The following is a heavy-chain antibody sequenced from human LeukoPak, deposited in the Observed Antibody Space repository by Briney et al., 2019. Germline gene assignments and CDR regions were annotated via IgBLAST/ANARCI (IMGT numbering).Heavy chain of an antibody. D-gene: IGHD2-2*01. V-gene: IGHV3-33*01. CDR3: ARDLGYCSSTSCYAQGMDV. Sequence: GGSLRLSCAASGFTFSSYGMHWVRQAPGKGLEWVAVIWYDGSNKYYADSVKGRFTISRDNSKNTLYLQMNSLRAEDTAVYYCARDLGYCSSTSCYAQGMDVWGQGTTVTVSS. CDR2: IWYDGSNK. CDR1: GFTFSSYG. J-gene: IGHJ6*02.